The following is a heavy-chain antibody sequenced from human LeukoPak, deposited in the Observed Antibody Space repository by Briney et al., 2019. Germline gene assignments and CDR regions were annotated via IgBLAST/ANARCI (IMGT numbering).Heavy chain of an antibody. J-gene: IGHJ4*02. Sequence: EASVKVSCKASGYTFTGYYMHWVRQAPGQGLEWMGWINPNSGGTNYAQKFQGRVTMTRDTSISTAYMELRSLSSDDTAVYYCARVGGGLYGFLTGYDYWGQGTLVTVSS. CDR2: INPNSGGT. V-gene: IGHV1-2*02. CDR3: ARVGGGLYGFLTGYDY. D-gene: IGHD3-9*01. CDR1: GYTFTGYY.